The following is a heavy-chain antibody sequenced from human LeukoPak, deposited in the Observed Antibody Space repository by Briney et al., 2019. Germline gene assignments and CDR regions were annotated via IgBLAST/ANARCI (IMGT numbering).Heavy chain of an antibody. J-gene: IGHJ4*02. D-gene: IGHD1-26*01. CDR1: GFTFSIYS. CDR3: XREPTVGTPPA. Sequence: GGSLRLSCAASGFTFSIYSINWVRQAPGKGLEWVSSISSSSSYIYYADSVKGRFTISRDNAKNSLYLHMNSLRAEDTAVYFCXREPTVGTPPAWGQGTLVTVSS. CDR2: ISSSSSYI. V-gene: IGHV3-21*01.